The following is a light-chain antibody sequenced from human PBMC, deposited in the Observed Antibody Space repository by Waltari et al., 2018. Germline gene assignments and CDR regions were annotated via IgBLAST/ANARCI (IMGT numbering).Light chain of an antibody. Sequence: QSALTQPASVSGSPGQSITISCTGTSSDVGSYNLVSWYQQHPGKAPKLMIYGGRCGPSGVSDRCSGTKSGNTASLTISGRQAEDEADYYCCSYAGSSTYVFGTGTKVTVL. J-gene: IGLJ1*01. CDR1: SSDVGSYNL. CDR2: GGR. CDR3: CSYAGSSTYV. V-gene: IGLV2-23*01.